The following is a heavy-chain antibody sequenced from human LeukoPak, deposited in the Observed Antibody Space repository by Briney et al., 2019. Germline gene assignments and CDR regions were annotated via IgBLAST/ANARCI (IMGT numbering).Heavy chain of an antibody. J-gene: IGHJ4*02. D-gene: IGHD4-17*01. CDR1: GFTFSNYA. CDR2: ISGSGGST. CDR3: AKKITYDYGDPHFDY. Sequence: GGSLRLSCAASGFTFSNYAMSWVSQAPGKGLEWVSAISGSGGSTYYADSVKGRFTISRDNSKNTLSLQMNSLRAEDTAVYYCAKKITYDYGDPHFDYWGQGTLVTVSS. V-gene: IGHV3-23*01.